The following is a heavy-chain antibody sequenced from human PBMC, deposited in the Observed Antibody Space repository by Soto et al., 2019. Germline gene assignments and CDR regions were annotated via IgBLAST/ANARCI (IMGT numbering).Heavy chain of an antibody. CDR2: IIPIFGTA. CDR3: AIWDGDYYDSSRRHAFDI. V-gene: IGHV1-69*01. D-gene: IGHD3-22*01. Sequence: QGQLVQSGAEGQKPGSSVKVSCKASGGTFSSYAISWVRQAPGQGREWRGVIIPIFGTANYAQKFQGRVTLTADDSTSTAYMELSSLRSDDTAVYYCAIWDGDYYDSSRRHAFDIWGQGTMGTVSS. J-gene: IGHJ3*02. CDR1: GGTFSSYA.